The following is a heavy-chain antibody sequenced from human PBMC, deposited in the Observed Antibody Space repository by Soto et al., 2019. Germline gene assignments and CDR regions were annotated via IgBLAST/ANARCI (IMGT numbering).Heavy chain of an antibody. Sequence: GGSRRLPCSSSGFTFGDYCMSWFRQGPGKGLEWVGFIRSKAYGGTTEYAASVRGRFTISRDDSKSIAYLQMNSLKTEDTAVYYCTRLSEDGYTGPTDYWGQGTLVTVSS. D-gene: IGHD5-12*01. V-gene: IGHV3-49*03. CDR3: TRLSEDGYTGPTDY. CDR1: GFTFGDYC. CDR2: IRSKAYGGTT. J-gene: IGHJ4*02.